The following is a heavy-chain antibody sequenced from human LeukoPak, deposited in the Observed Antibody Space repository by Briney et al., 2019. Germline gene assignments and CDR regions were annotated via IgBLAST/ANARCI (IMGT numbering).Heavy chain of an antibody. CDR2: ISSSSSYI. CDR1: GFTFSSYS. V-gene: IGHV3-21*01. D-gene: IGHD2-2*01. J-gene: IGHJ4*02. CDR3: ARARYCSSTNCYEHDY. Sequence: GSLRLSCAASGFTFSSYSMNWVRQAPGKGLEWVSSISSSSSYIYYADSVKGRFTISRDNAKNSLYLQMNSLRAEDTAVYYCARARYCSSTNCYEHDYWGQGTQVTVSS.